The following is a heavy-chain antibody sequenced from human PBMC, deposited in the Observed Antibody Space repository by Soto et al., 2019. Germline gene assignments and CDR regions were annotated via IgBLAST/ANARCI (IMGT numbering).Heavy chain of an antibody. D-gene: IGHD2-2*02. CDR1: GFTFSSYA. CDR3: AREDRDIVVVPAAILPDY. CDR2: ISYDGGNK. V-gene: IGHV3-30-3*01. J-gene: IGHJ4*02. Sequence: GGSLRLSCAASGFTFSSYAMHWVRQAPGKGLEWVAIISYDGGNKYYADSVKGRFTISRDNSKNTLYLQMNSLRAEDTAVYYCAREDRDIVVVPAAILPDYWGQGTLVTVSS.